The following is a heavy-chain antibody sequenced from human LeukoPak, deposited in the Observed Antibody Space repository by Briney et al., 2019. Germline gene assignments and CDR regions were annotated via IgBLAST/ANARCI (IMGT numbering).Heavy chain of an antibody. CDR3: ARVNDYDGPGFFDY. J-gene: IGHJ4*02. D-gene: IGHD4-17*01. V-gene: IGHV1-18*01. Sequence: ASVQVSCKASGYTFTRYGISRVRQAPGQGLEWMGWISAYNGNTNYARKLQGRVTMTTDTSTSTAYMELRSLRSDDTAVYYCARVNDYDGPGFFDYWGQGTLVTVSS. CDR1: GYTFTRYG. CDR2: ISAYNGNT.